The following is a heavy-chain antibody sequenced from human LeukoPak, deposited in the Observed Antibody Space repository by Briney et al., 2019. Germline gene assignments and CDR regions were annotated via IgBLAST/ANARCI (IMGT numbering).Heavy chain of an antibody. CDR3: ARRSYGDSLDY. Sequence: PSETLSLTCTVSGGSISSYYWSWIRQPPGKGLEWIGEINHSGSTNYDPSLKSRVTISVDTSKNQFSLKLSSVTAADTAVYYCARRSYGDSLDYWGQGTLVTVSS. CDR1: GGSISSYY. D-gene: IGHD5-18*01. V-gene: IGHV4-34*01. CDR2: INHSGST. J-gene: IGHJ4*02.